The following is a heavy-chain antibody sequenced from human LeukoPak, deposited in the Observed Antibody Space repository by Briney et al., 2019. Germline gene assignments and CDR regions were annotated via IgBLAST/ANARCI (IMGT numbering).Heavy chain of an antibody. CDR1: GYTFTSYG. D-gene: IGHD3-16*01. V-gene: IGHV1-18*01. CDR3: ARWGGSGTDLLDY. Sequence: ASLKVSCKTSGYTFTSYGISWVRQAPGQGLEWMGWICAYNAKTNYVQKLQGRVTMTTDTSTTTAYIKLRSLKSDDTAVYYCARWGGSGTDLLDYWGQGTLVTVSS. J-gene: IGHJ4*02. CDR2: ICAYNAKT.